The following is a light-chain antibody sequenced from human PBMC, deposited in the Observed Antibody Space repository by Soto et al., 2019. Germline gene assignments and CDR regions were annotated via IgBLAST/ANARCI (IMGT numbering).Light chain of an antibody. CDR2: AAS. Sequence: DIQVTQSPSSLSASVGDRVTITCRASQNITTYVNWYEQKAGKAPKLLIYAASSLQSGVPSRFSGSGSGTDFTLTISSLQPEDFATYYCQQSYSTPQTFGQGTKVDIK. CDR3: QQSYSTPQT. J-gene: IGKJ1*01. CDR1: QNITTY. V-gene: IGKV1-39*01.